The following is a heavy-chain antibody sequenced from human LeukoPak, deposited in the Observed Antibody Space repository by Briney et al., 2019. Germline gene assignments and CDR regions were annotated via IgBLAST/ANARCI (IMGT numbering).Heavy chain of an antibody. D-gene: IGHD5-24*01. Sequence: PGGSLRLSCAASGFTFSSYGMNWVRQAPGKGLEWVSAISGSGGSTYYADSVKGRFTISRDNSKNTLYLQMNSLRAEDTAVYYCAARDGYNSVPFDYWGQGTLVTVSS. CDR1: GFTFSSYG. CDR2: ISGSGGST. J-gene: IGHJ4*02. CDR3: AARDGYNSVPFDY. V-gene: IGHV3-23*01.